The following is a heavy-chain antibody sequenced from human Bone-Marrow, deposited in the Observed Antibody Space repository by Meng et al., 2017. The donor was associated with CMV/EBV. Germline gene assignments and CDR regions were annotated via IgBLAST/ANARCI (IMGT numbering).Heavy chain of an antibody. J-gene: IGHJ6*02. Sequence: GESLKISCAASGFTFSNAWMSWVRQAPGKGLEWVGRIKSKTDGGTTDYAAPVKGRFTISRDDPKNTLYLQMNSLKTEDTDVYYCTTGYLGYCNSTSCYYYYGMDVWGQGTTVTVSS. CDR3: TTGYLGYCNSTSCYYYYGMDV. V-gene: IGHV3-15*01. CDR1: GFTFSNAW. CDR2: IKSKTDGGTT. D-gene: IGHD2-2*01.